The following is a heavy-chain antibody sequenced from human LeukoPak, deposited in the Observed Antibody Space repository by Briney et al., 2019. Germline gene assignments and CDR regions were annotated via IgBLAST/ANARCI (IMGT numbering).Heavy chain of an antibody. CDR2: IYYSGST. CDR3: AGEPLGYCSSTSCYYFDY. J-gene: IGHJ4*02. Sequence: SETLSLTCTVSGGSVSSGSYYWSWIRQPPGKGLEWIGYIYYSGSTNYNPSLKSRVTISVDTSKNQFSLKLSSVTAADTAVYYCAGEPLGYCSSTSCYYFDYWGQGTLVTVSS. D-gene: IGHD2-2*01. CDR1: GGSVSSGSYY. V-gene: IGHV4-61*01.